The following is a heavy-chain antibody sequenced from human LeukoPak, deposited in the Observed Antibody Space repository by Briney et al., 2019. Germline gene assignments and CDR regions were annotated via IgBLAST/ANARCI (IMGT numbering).Heavy chain of an antibody. CDR3: ARSQDAFDI. Sequence: GGSLRLSCAASGFTFRNYNMNWVRQAPGKGLEWVSSINSSSGYIYYADSVKGRFTISRDNAKNSLYLQMNSLRAEDMAVYYCARSQDAFDIWGQGTMVTVSS. J-gene: IGHJ3*02. CDR2: INSSSGYI. CDR1: GFTFRNYN. V-gene: IGHV3-21*01.